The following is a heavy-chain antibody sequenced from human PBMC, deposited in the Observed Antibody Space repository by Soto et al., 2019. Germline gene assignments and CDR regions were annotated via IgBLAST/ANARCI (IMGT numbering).Heavy chain of an antibody. CDR3: ATSHSGMGGYDYYYYYYGMDV. J-gene: IGHJ6*02. D-gene: IGHD5-12*01. Sequence: ASVKVSCKVSGYTLTELSMHWVRQAPGKGLEWMGGFDPEDGETIYAQKFQGRVTMTEDTSTDTAYMELSSLRSEDTAVYYCATSHSGMGGYDYYYYYYGMDVWGQGTTVTVSS. CDR1: GYTLTELS. V-gene: IGHV1-24*01. CDR2: FDPEDGET.